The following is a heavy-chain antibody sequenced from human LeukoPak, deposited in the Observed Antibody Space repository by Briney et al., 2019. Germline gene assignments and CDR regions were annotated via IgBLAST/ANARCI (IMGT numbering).Heavy chain of an antibody. CDR3: AKAQAGHGPSYGMDV. D-gene: IGHD6-19*01. V-gene: IGHV3-30*18. J-gene: IGHJ6*02. Sequence: PGGSLRLSCAASGFTFSSYGMHWVRQAPGKGLEWVAVISYDGINKYYADSVKGRFTISRDNSKNTLYLQMNRLRAEDTAVYYCAKAQAGHGPSYGMDVWGQGTTVTVSS. CDR1: GFTFSSYG. CDR2: ISYDGINK.